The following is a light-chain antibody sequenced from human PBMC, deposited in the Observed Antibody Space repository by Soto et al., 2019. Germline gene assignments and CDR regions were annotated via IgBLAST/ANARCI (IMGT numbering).Light chain of an antibody. CDR3: QQYNNWWT. Sequence: EIVMTQSPATLSVSPGERATLSCRASPSVSSNLAWYQQKPGQAPRLLIYGASTRATGIPARFSGSGSGTEITLTISSLQSEDFEVYYCQQYNNWWTFGQGTKVDIK. CDR2: GAS. J-gene: IGKJ1*01. CDR1: PSVSSN. V-gene: IGKV3-15*01.